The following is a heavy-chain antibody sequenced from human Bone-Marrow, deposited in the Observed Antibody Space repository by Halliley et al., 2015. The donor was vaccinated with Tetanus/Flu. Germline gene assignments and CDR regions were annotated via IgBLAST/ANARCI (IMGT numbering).Heavy chain of an antibody. CDR2: IISSGTA. J-gene: IGHJ4*02. V-gene: IGHV4-34*01. D-gene: IGHD7-27*01. Sequence: GWLGKIISSGTANYNPSLKSRVTISVDPSESQFSLKLTSVSAADTAVYFCARGGNWGSLDYWGQGDLVTVSS. CDR3: ARGGNWGSLDY.